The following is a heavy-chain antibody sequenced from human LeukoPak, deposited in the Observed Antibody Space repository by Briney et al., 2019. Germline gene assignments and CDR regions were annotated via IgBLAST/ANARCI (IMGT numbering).Heavy chain of an antibody. Sequence: PGGSLRLSCAASGFTFSDYYWSWIRQPPGKGLEWIGYIYYSGSTNYNPSLKSRVTISVDTSKNQFSLKLSSVTAADTAVYYCARHRDYGDYLWGQGTLVTVSS. J-gene: IGHJ5*02. D-gene: IGHD4-17*01. V-gene: IGHV4-59*08. CDR1: GFTFSDYY. CDR2: IYYSGST. CDR3: ARHRDYGDYL.